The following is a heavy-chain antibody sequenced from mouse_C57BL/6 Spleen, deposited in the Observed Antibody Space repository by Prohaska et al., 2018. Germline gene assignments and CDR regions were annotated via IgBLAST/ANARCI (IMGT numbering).Heavy chain of an antibody. CDR1: GFTFSGFW. D-gene: IGHD2-1*01. Sequence: EVQLLETGGGLVQPGGSRGLSCEGSGFTFSGFWMSWVRQTPGKTLERIGDINSDGSAINYAPSIKDRFTIFRDNDKSTLYLQMSNVRSEDTATYFCMRYGNYWYFDVWGTGTTVTVSS. J-gene: IGHJ1*03. V-gene: IGHV11-2*01. CDR2: INSDGSAI. CDR3: MRYGNYWYFDV.